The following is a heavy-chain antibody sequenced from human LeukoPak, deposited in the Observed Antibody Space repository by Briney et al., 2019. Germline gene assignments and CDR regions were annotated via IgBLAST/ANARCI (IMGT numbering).Heavy chain of an antibody. CDR2: ISTLGEST. V-gene: IGHV3-23*01. Sequence: PGGSLRLSCAASGFTFSSFSMSWVRQAPGKGLEWVSAISTLGESTYYADSVKGRFTISRDNAKSTLHLQINSLRVEDTAVYYCAKGEVLKDFWSGLGPYYFDYWGQGSLVTVSS. J-gene: IGHJ4*02. D-gene: IGHD3-3*01. CDR1: GFTFSSFS. CDR3: AKGEVLKDFWSGLGPYYFDY.